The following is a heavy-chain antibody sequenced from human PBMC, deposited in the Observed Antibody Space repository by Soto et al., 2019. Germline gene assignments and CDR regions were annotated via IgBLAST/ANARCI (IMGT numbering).Heavy chain of an antibody. V-gene: IGHV4-30-4*01. CDR1: GGSISSGDYY. Sequence: QVQLQESGPGLVKPSQTLSLTCTVSGGSISSGDYYWSWIRQPPGKGLEWLGYIYYSGSTYYNQSVKSRVTISVDTSKTQFSLKLSSVTAADTAVDYCARVEGTVTIHYYYYYGMAVWGQGTTVTVSS. CDR3: ARVEGTVTIHYYYYYGMAV. CDR2: IYYSGST. D-gene: IGHD4-4*01. J-gene: IGHJ6*02.